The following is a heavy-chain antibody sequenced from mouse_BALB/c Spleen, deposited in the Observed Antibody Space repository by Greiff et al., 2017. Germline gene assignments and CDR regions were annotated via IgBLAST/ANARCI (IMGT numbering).Heavy chain of an antibody. D-gene: IGHD1-1*01. Sequence: EVKLMESGGGLVKPGGSLKLSCAASGFTFSSYAMSWVRQSPEKRLEWVAEISSGGSYTYYPDTVTGRFTISRDNAKNTLYLEMSSLRSEDTAMYYCASGYYGSSYDYYAMDYWGQGTSVTVSS. J-gene: IGHJ4*01. CDR1: GFTFSSYA. CDR3: ASGYYGSSYDYYAMDY. CDR2: ISSGGSYT. V-gene: IGHV5-9-4*01.